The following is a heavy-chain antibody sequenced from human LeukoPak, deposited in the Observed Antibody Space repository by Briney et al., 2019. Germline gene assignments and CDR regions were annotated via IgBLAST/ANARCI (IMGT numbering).Heavy chain of an antibody. CDR1: XGSIXSXX. D-gene: IGHD3-3*01. CDR3: ARARGEDYDFWSGSTSDAFDI. V-gene: IGHV4-4*07. J-gene: IGHJ3*02. Sequence: LXLXXTVXXGSIXSXXWSWIRXPAGKXLEXXXXXXTSGSTNYNPSLKSRVTMSVDTSKNQFSLKLSSVTAADTAVYYCARARGEDYDFWSGSTSDAFDIWGQGTMVTVSS. CDR2: XXTSGST.